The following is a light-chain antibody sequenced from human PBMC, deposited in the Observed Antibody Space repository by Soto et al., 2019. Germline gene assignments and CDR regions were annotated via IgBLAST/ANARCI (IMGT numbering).Light chain of an antibody. CDR2: DAY. Sequence: DIQMTQSPSILSASVGDRVTITCRASQIISSRLAWYQQKPGKAPKLLIYDAYNFESGVPSRFSGSGSGTEFTLTISSLQPDDFATYYCQQYNSYSLTFGGGTKVEIK. J-gene: IGKJ4*01. CDR1: QIISSR. V-gene: IGKV1-5*01. CDR3: QQYNSYSLT.